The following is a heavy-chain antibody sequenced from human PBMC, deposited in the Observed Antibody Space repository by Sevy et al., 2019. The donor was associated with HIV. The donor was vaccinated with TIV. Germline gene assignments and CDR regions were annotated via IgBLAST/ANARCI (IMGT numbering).Heavy chain of an antibody. CDR2: ISGSDTTM. Sequence: GGSLRLSCAASGFTLSDYYMSWIRQAPGKGLEWLSYISGSDTTMYYADSVKGRFTISRDNAKNSLYLQMNSLRAEDTAVYYCARDHVKDGDLGDYYYFAMYVWGQGTTVTVSS. CDR1: GFTLSDYY. D-gene: IGHD4-17*01. J-gene: IGHJ6*02. CDR3: ARDHVKDGDLGDYYYFAMYV. V-gene: IGHV3-11*01.